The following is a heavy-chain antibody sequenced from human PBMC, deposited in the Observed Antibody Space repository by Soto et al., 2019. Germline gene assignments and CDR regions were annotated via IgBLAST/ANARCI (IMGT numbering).Heavy chain of an antibody. V-gene: IGHV4-59*01. CDR3: ARSNYYDSSGYLWFLAFDI. D-gene: IGHD3-22*01. Sequence: SETLSLTCTVCGGSISSYYWSWIRQPPGKGLEWIGYIYYSGSTNYNPSLKSRVTISVDTSKNQFSLKLSSVTAADTAVYYCARSNYYDSSGYLWFLAFDIWGQGTMAAVS. CDR1: GGSISSYY. CDR2: IYYSGST. J-gene: IGHJ3*02.